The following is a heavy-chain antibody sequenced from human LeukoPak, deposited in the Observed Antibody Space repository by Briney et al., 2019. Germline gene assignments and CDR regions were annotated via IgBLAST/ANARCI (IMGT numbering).Heavy chain of an antibody. D-gene: IGHD1-26*01. J-gene: IGHJ4*02. CDR3: ASKRPGTYPIDY. CDR2: IGTGADT. Sequence: PGGSLRLSCAASGFTFSTYTMIWVRQAPGEGLEWASTIGTGADTYYADSVKGRFTISRDNSKTTLYLQMNSLRVDDTASYYCASKRPGTYPIDYWGQGTLVTVSS. CDR1: GFTFSTYT. V-gene: IGHV3-23*01.